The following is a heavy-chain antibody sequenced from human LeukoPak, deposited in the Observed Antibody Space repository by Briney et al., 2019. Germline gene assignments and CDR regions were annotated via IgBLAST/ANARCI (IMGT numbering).Heavy chain of an antibody. J-gene: IGHJ4*02. V-gene: IGHV4-38-2*01. CDR1: GYSINSGYY. CDR2: VYYDGST. CDR3: ARTVAYCMATCCYGY. D-gene: IGHD5-24*01. Sequence: SETLSLTCAVSGYSINSGYYWGWIRQPPGKGLEWIGSVYYDGSTYHNPSLKSRVTISVDMSKNQFFVKLSSVTAADTAVYYCARTVAYCMATCCYGYWGQGTLVTVSS.